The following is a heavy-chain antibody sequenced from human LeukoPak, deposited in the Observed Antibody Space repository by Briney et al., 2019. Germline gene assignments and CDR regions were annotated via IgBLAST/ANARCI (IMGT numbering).Heavy chain of an antibody. CDR2: ISAYNGNT. J-gene: IGHJ4*02. CDR3: ARDYYYDSSGSPRY. D-gene: IGHD3-22*01. CDR1: GYTFTSYG. Sequence: GASVKVSCKASGYTFTSYGISWVRQAPGQGLEWMGWISAYNGNTNYAQKLQGRVTMTTDTSTSTAYMELRSLRSDDTAVYYCARDYYYDSSGSPRYWGQGTLVTVSS. V-gene: IGHV1-18*01.